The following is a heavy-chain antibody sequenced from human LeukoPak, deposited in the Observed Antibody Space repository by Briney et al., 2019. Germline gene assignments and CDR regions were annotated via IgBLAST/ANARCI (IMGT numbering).Heavy chain of an antibody. J-gene: IGHJ4*02. Sequence: SETLSLTCTVSGGSISSSSYYWGWIRQPPGKGLEWIGSIYYSGSTYYNPSLKSRVTISVDTSKNQFSLKLSSVTAADTAVYYCARDYQGGYGDKTVDYWSQGTLVTVSS. CDR3: ARDYQGGYGDKTVDY. V-gene: IGHV4-39*07. D-gene: IGHD5-18*01. CDR1: GGSISSSSYY. CDR2: IYYSGST.